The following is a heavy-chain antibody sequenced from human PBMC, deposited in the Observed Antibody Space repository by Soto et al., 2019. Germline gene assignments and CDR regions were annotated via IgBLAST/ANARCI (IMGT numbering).Heavy chain of an antibody. CDR1: GFTVSSNY. CDR3: ARGATGYRSGFDSYDI. V-gene: IGHV3-53*04. Sequence: EVQLVESGGGLVQPGGSLRLSCAASGFTVSSNYMSWVRQAPGKGLEWVSVIYSGGSTYYADSVKGRFTISRHNSKNTLYRQMNSLRAEDTTVYYCARGATGYRSGFDSYDIWGQGTMVTVSS. J-gene: IGHJ3*02. CDR2: IYSGGST. D-gene: IGHD6-19*01.